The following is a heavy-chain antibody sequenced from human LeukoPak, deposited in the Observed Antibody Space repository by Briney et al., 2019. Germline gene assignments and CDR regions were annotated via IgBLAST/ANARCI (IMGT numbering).Heavy chain of an antibody. D-gene: IGHD3-22*01. CDR1: GYTFTSYG. Sequence: ASVKVSCKASGYTFTSYGISWVRQAPGQGLEWMGRISAYNGNTNYAQKLQGRVTMTTDTSTSTAYMELRSLRSEDTAVHYCARNTEVAYYYDSSGYFPYWGQGTLVTVSS. CDR2: ISAYNGNT. J-gene: IGHJ4*02. CDR3: ARNTEVAYYYDSSGYFPY. V-gene: IGHV1-18*01.